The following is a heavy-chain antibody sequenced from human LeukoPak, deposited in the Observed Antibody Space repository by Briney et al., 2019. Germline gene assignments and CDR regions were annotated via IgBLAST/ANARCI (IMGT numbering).Heavy chain of an antibody. CDR2: IYYSGST. J-gene: IGHJ4*02. Sequence: SETLSLTCTVSGGSISSSSYYWGWIRQPPGKGLEWIGSIYYSGSTYYNPSLKSRVTISVDTSKNQFSLKLSSVTAADTAVYYCARHESSVTTVWSYFDYWGQGTLVTVSS. CDR3: ARHESSVTTVWSYFDY. D-gene: IGHD4-17*01. CDR1: GGSISSSSYY. V-gene: IGHV4-39*01.